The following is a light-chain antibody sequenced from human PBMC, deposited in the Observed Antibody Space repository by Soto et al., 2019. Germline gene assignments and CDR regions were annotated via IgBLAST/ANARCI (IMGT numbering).Light chain of an antibody. Sequence: SGLTQPPSASGTPGQRVTISCSGSSSNIGSKTVNWYQQLPGTVPKLLIYNSYQRPSGIPDRFSGSKSGTSASLAISGLQSEDEADYYCAAWDASLNGYVFGAGTKVTV. J-gene: IGLJ1*01. CDR1: SSNIGSKT. CDR3: AAWDASLNGYV. V-gene: IGLV1-44*01. CDR2: NSY.